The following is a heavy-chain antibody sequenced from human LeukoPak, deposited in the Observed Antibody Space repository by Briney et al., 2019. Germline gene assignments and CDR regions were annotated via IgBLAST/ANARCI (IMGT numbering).Heavy chain of an antibody. CDR2: ISGSGGST. Sequence: GGSLRLSCAASGFTFSSYAMSWVRQAPGKGLEWVSAISGSGGSTYYADSVKGRFTISRDNSKNTLYLQMSSLRVEDTAVYYCARENRWGLYFDYWGQGTLVTVSP. J-gene: IGHJ4*02. CDR1: GFTFSSYA. CDR3: ARENRWGLYFDY. D-gene: IGHD2-21*02. V-gene: IGHV3-23*01.